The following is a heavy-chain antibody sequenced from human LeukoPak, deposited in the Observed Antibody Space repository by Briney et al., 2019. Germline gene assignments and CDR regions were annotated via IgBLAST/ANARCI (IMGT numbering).Heavy chain of an antibody. CDR2: IYTSGST. Sequence: SETLSLTCTVSGGSISNYYWIWIRQPAGKGLEWIGRIYTSGSTDYNPSLESRVSMSLDTSKNQIMLKLNSVTAADTAVYYCARTYCGDGNCYHFDYWGQGTLVTVSS. CDR1: GGSISNYY. J-gene: IGHJ4*02. V-gene: IGHV4-4*07. CDR3: ARTYCGDGNCYHFDY. D-gene: IGHD2-15*01.